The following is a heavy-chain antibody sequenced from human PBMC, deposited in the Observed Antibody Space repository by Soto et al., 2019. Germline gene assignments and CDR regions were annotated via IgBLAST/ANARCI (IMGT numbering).Heavy chain of an antibody. D-gene: IGHD2-21*02. V-gene: IGHV3-23*01. CDR1: GFSFNKYA. J-gene: IGHJ5*02. CDR3: AKDDVSGDGLWLVSA. CDR2: ITGRGSSI. Sequence: DVQLLESGGGLVQPGGSLKLSCVASGFSFNKYAMIWVRQAPGKGQEWVSGITGRGSSIQYTASVKGRFTISRDNSKNTVYLQMDYLRAEDTAMYYCAKDDVSGDGLWLVSAWGQGTPVTVS.